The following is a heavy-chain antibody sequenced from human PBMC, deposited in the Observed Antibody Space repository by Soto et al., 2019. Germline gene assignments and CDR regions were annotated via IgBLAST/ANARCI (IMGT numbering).Heavy chain of an antibody. J-gene: IGHJ4*02. CDR3: ATDSSSTADRYFDY. D-gene: IGHD6-6*01. CDR2: IILIFGLT. Sequence: QVQLVQSGAEVKKPGSSVKVSCKASGGTFSSYTISWVRQAPGQGLEWMGGIILIFGLTNYSQKFQGRVTITADESTSTAYMELSSLRAEDTAVYYFATDSSSTADRYFDYWGQGTLVTVSS. CDR1: GGTFSSYT. V-gene: IGHV1-69*12.